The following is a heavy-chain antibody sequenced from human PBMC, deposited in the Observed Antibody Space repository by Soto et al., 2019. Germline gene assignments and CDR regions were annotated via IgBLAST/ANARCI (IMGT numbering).Heavy chain of an antibody. CDR3: ASRKGGAAGAFDI. V-gene: IGHV3-33*01. D-gene: IGHD6-13*01. J-gene: IGHJ3*02. CDR1: GFTFSSYG. CDR2: IWYDGSNK. Sequence: GGSLRLSCAASGFTFSSYGMHWVRQAPGKGLEWVAVIWYDGSNKYYADSVKGRFTISRDNSKNTLYLQMNSLRAEDTAVYYCASRKGGAAGAFDIWGQGTMVTVSS.